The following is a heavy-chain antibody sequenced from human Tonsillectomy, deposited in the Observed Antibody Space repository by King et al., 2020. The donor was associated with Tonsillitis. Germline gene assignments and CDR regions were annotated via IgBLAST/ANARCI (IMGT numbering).Heavy chain of an antibody. CDR1: GYSFNTYW. Sequence: QLVQSGAEVKKPGESLRISCKGSGYSFNTYWIVWVRQMPGKGLEFMGIIYPGDSDARISPSFHGQVTMSVDKSISTAYLQWSSLKASDTAIYYCARRLAYKYFDYWGQGTLVTVSS. V-gene: IGHV5-51*01. CDR2: IYPGDSDA. CDR3: ARRLAYKYFDY. D-gene: IGHD1-14*01. J-gene: IGHJ4*02.